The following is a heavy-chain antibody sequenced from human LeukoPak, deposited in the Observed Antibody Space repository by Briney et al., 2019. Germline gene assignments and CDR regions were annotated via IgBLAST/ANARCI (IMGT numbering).Heavy chain of an antibody. Sequence: SVKVSCKASGGTFNTYAISWVRQAPGQGLEWMGRIIPILGMTNYAQKFQGRVTITADRSTTTAYMELSSLRSEDTAVYYCAKRQMTTVTIAGFDYWGQGTLVTVSS. V-gene: IGHV1-69*10. CDR1: GGTFNTYA. D-gene: IGHD4-11*01. CDR3: AKRQMTTVTIAGFDY. CDR2: IIPILGMT. J-gene: IGHJ4*02.